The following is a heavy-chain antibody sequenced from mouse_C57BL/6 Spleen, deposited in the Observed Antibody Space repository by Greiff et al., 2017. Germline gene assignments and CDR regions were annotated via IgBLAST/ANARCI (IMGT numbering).Heavy chain of an antibody. CDR3: ERKTEDGAMDY. Sequence: VQLQQPGTELVKPGASVKLSCKASGYTFTSYWMHWVKQRPGQGLEWIGNINPSNSGTNYNEKFKSKATLTVDKSSSTAYKQLSSLTSEDSAVYYYERKTEDGAMDYWGQGTSVTVSS. CDR1: GYTFTSYW. V-gene: IGHV1-53*01. J-gene: IGHJ4*01. CDR2: INPSNSGT.